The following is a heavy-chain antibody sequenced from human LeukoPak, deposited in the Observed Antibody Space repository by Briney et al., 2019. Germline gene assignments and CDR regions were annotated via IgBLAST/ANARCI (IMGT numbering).Heavy chain of an antibody. D-gene: IGHD3-10*01. V-gene: IGHV4-59*01. Sequence: SETLSLTCTVSGGSISSYYWSWIRQPPGKGLEWIGYIYYSGSANYNPFLKSRVTISVDTSKNQFSLKLSSVTAADTAVYYCARSQMVRGVIIGYWGQGTLVTVSS. CDR3: ARSQMVRGVIIGY. CDR2: IYYSGSA. J-gene: IGHJ4*02. CDR1: GGSISSYY.